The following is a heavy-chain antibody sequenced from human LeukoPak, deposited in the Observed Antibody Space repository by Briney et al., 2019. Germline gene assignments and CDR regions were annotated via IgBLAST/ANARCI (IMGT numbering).Heavy chain of an antibody. Sequence: SETLSLTCAVYGGSFSGYYWSWIRQPPGKGLEWIGEINHSGSTNYNPSLKSRVTISVDTSKNQFSLKLSSVTAADTAVYYCAKGSSGSYYVSDYWGQGTLVTVSS. J-gene: IGHJ4*02. D-gene: IGHD1-26*01. CDR2: INHSGST. CDR3: AKGSSGSYYVSDY. V-gene: IGHV4-34*01. CDR1: GGSFSGYY.